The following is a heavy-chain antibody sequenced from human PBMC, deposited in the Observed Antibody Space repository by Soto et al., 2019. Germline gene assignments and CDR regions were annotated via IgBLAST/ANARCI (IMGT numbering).Heavy chain of an antibody. D-gene: IGHD3-22*01. J-gene: IGHJ6*02. Sequence: SQTLSLTCTVSGGSISSGDYYWSWIRQPPGKGLEWIGYIYYSGSTYYNPSLKSRVTISVDTSKNQFSLKLSSVTAADTAVYYCASDSSGLGEDGMDVWGQGTTVTVSS. V-gene: IGHV4-30-4*01. CDR2: IYYSGST. CDR1: GGSISSGDYY. CDR3: ASDSSGLGEDGMDV.